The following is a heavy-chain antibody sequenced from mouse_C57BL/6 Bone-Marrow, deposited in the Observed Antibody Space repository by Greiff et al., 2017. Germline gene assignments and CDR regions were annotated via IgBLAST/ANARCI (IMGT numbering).Heavy chain of an antibody. J-gene: IGHJ3*01. CDR1: GYTFTSYW. Sequence: QVQLQQPGAELVRPGSSVKLSCKASGYTFTSYWMHWVKQRPIQGLEWIGNIDPSDSETHYNQKFKDKATLTVDKSSSTAYMQLSSLTSEDSTVYYSAREDSSGYTFAYRGEKALVTVSA. D-gene: IGHD3-2*02. CDR3: AREDSSGYTFAY. V-gene: IGHV1-52*01. CDR2: IDPSDSET.